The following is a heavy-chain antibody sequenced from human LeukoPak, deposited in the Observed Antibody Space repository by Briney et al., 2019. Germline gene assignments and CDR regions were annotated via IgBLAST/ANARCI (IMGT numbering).Heavy chain of an antibody. V-gene: IGHV4-34*01. Sequence: SETLSLTCAVYGGSFSGYYWSWIRQPPGKGLEWIGEINHGGSTNYSPSLKSRVTISVDTSKNQFSLKLSSVTAADTAVYYCARGLDYYGSGSYYLYYFDYWGQGTLVTVSS. J-gene: IGHJ4*02. CDR3: ARGLDYYGSGSYYLYYFDY. CDR1: GGSFSGYY. CDR2: INHGGST. D-gene: IGHD3-10*01.